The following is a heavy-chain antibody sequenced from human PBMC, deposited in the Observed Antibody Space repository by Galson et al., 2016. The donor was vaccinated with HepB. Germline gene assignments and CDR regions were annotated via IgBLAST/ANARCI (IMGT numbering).Heavy chain of an antibody. CDR2: ISWNSGYL. Sequence: SLRLSCAASGFTFNDSTMHWVRQAPGKGLEWVSSISWNSGYLGYADSVKGRFTISRDNAKNSLYLQMNSLRAEDTAFYYCTKAHDSGDFFFHSWGQGTLVTVSS. CDR1: GFTFNDST. V-gene: IGHV3-9*01. J-gene: IGHJ4*02. D-gene: IGHD4-17*01. CDR3: TKAHDSGDFFFHS.